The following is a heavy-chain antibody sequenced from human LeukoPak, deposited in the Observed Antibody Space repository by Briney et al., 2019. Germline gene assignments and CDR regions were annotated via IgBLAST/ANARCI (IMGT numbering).Heavy chain of an antibody. CDR2: ISGSGGST. Sequence: PGGSLRLSCAASGFTFGSYAMSWVRQAPGKGLEWVSAISGSGGSTYYADSVKGRFTISRDNSKNTLYLQMNSLRAEDTAVYYCANTPGDYFGMDVWGQGTTVTVSS. CDR3: ANTPGDYFGMDV. V-gene: IGHV3-23*01. CDR1: GFTFGSYA. J-gene: IGHJ6*02. D-gene: IGHD2-15*01.